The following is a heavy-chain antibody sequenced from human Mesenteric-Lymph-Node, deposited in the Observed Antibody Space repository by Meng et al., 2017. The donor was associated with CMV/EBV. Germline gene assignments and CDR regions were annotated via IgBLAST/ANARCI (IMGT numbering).Heavy chain of an antibody. J-gene: IGHJ4*02. CDR2: IIPIFGTA. CDR1: PFSSYS. Sequence: PFSSYSISWVRQAPGQGLEWMGGIIPIFGTANYAQKFQGRVTITADKSTSTAYMELSSLRSEDTAVYYCARGVPYGSGSYSGTVFDYWGQGTLVTVSS. CDR3: ARGVPYGSGSYSGTVFDY. V-gene: IGHV1-69*06. D-gene: IGHD3-10*01.